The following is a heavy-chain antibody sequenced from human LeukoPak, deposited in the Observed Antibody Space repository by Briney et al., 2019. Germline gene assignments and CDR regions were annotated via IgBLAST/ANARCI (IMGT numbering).Heavy chain of an antibody. V-gene: IGHV3-30*02. CDR3: AXDRXEQLVRGWFDP. J-gene: IGHJ5*02. CDR1: GFTFSKYS. CDR2: MRYNGGNG. D-gene: IGHD6-13*01. Sequence: GGSLRLSCAASGFTFSKYSMHWVRQAPGKGLEWVAFMRYNGGNGYYADSVKGRFTISRDNLKSMLYLQMNSLRTDDTGLYFCAXDRXEQLVRGWFDPWGQGTLVTVSS.